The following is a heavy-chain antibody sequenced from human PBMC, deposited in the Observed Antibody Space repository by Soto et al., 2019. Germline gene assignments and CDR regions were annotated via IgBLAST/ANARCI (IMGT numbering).Heavy chain of an antibody. Sequence: QVQLQQWGAGLLKPSETLSLTCAVYGGSFSGYYWSWIRQPPGKGLEWIGEINHSGSTNYNPSLKSRVTISVDTSKNQFSLKLSSVTAADTAVYYCARGGGKVVPAATSYYYGMDVWGQGTTVTVSS. V-gene: IGHV4-34*01. CDR1: GGSFSGYY. D-gene: IGHD2-2*01. CDR2: INHSGST. CDR3: ARGGGKVVPAATSYYYGMDV. J-gene: IGHJ6*02.